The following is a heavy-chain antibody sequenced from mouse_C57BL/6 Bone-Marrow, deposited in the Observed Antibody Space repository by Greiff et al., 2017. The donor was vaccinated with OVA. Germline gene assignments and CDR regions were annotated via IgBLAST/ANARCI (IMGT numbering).Heavy chain of an antibody. CDR3: ARRGGNYPLAY. J-gene: IGHJ3*01. V-gene: IGHV1-81*01. CDR2: IYPRSGNT. D-gene: IGHD2-1*01. CDR1: GYTFTSYG. Sequence: QVQLKQSGAELARPGASVKLSCKASGYTFTSYGISWVKQRTGQGLEWIGEIYPRSGNTYYNEKFKGKATLTADKSSSTAYMELRSLTSEDSAVYFCARRGGNYPLAYWGQGTLVTVSA.